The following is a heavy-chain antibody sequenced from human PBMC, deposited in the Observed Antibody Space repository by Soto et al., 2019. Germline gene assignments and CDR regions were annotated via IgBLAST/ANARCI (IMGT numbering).Heavy chain of an antibody. CDR1: GFTFDDYG. CDR3: ARTPHRAAAGVKHFQH. Sequence: EVQLVESGGGVVRPGGSLRLSCAASGFTFDDYGMSWVRQAPGKGLEWVSGINWNGGSTGYADSVKGRFTISRDNAKNSLYLQMNSLRAEDTALYHCARTPHRAAAGVKHFQHWGQGTLVTVSS. D-gene: IGHD6-13*01. CDR2: INWNGGST. V-gene: IGHV3-20*01. J-gene: IGHJ1*01.